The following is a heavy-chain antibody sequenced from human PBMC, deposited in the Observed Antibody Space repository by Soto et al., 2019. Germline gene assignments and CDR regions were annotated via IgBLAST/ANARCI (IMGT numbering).Heavy chain of an antibody. CDR3: QGAAAFNGYYYYGMDV. D-gene: IGHD2-2*01. CDR2: ISSNGGST. J-gene: IGHJ6*01. CDR1: GFTFSSYA. Sequence: EVQLVESGGGLVQPGGSLRLSCSASGFTFSSYAMHWVRQAPGKGLEYVSAISSNGGSTYYADSVKGRFTIYSVNSKHTVYLQMSSLRAYDTAVYYCQGAAAFNGYYYYGMDVWGQGPTVTVSS. V-gene: IGHV3-64D*08.